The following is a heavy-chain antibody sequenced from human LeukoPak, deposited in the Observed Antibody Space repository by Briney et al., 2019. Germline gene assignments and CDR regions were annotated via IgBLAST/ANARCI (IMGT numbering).Heavy chain of an antibody. CDR1: GYTLTELS. V-gene: IGHV1-24*01. CDR3: ETDLATIQKKDY. CDR2: FDTEYGET. J-gene: IGHJ4*02. Sequence: ASVKVSCKVSGYTLTELSMHWVRQPPGQGHEWMGGFDTEYGETIYAQKFQGRVTMTEDTSTDTAYMELGSLRSEDTAVYYCETDLATIQKKDYWGQGTLVTVSS. D-gene: IGHD5-12*01.